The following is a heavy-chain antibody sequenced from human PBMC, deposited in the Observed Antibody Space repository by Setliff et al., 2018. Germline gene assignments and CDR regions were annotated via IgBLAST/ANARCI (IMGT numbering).Heavy chain of an antibody. CDR3: ARARPATIAGVVPGVADFGIDV. J-gene: IGHJ6*02. CDR1: GGSMRNYY. CDR2: IYTSGST. V-gene: IGHV4-4*07. D-gene: IGHD2-2*01. Sequence: SQTLSLTCAVSGGSMRNYYWIWIRQPAGEGLEWIGRIYTSGSTNYNPSLKRRVTISLEMSKNQFSLTLSSVTAADTAVYYCARARPATIAGVVPGVADFGIDVWGQGTTVTVSS.